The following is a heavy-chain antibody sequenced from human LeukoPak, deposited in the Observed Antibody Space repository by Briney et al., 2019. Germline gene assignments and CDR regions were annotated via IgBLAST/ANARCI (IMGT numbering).Heavy chain of an antibody. CDR3: ARTYYGSGSTTFDY. J-gene: IGHJ4*02. CDR1: GGSISSHY. CDR2: IYYSGST. V-gene: IGHV4-59*11. D-gene: IGHD3-10*01. Sequence: SETLSLTCTVSGGSISSHYWSWIRQPPGKGLEWIGYIYYSGSTNYNPSLKSRVTISVDTSKNQFSLKLSSVTAADTAVYYCARTYYGSGSTTFDYWGQGTLVTVSS.